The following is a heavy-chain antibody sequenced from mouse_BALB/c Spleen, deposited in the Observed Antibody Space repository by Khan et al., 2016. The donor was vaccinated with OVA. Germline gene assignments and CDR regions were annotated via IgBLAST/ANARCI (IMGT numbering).Heavy chain of an antibody. CDR3: ARRNYFGYTFAY. Sequence: QVQLQQSGAELARPGASVKLSCKASGYTFTDYYINWVKQRTGQGLEWIGEISPGSGDTYYNERFTGKATLTADKSSSTAYMQRSSLTSEASAVYFCARRNYFGYTFAYWGQGTLVTVSA. D-gene: IGHD1-2*01. J-gene: IGHJ3*01. CDR2: ISPGSGDT. V-gene: IGHV1-77*01. CDR1: GYTFTDYY.